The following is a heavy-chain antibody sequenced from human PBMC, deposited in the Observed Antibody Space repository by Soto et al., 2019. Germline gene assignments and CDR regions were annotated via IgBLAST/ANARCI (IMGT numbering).Heavy chain of an antibody. CDR3: ASHRFGEFIKSGYYYGMDV. J-gene: IGHJ6*02. D-gene: IGHD3-10*01. CDR1: GGTFSSYA. V-gene: IGHV1-69*01. Sequence: QVQLVQSGAEVKKPGSSVKVSCKASGGTFSSYAISWVRQAPGQGLEWMGGIIPIFGTANYAQKFQGRVTITADEATSPAYMELRSLRSEDTAVYYCASHRFGEFIKSGYYYGMDVWGQGTTVTVSS. CDR2: IIPIFGTA.